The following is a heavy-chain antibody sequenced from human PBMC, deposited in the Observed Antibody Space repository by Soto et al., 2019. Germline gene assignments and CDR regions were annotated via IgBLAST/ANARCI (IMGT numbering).Heavy chain of an antibody. V-gene: IGHV5-51*01. D-gene: IGHD6-13*01. CDR2: IYPGNSDT. Sequence: PGESLKISCKGSGYSFTSYWIGWVRQMPGKGLEWMGIIYPGNSDTRYGPSFQGQVTISADTSISTAYLQWSSLKASDTAMYYCARHFLREQPHDFWGQGTLVTVSS. CDR3: ARHFLREQPHDF. J-gene: IGHJ4*02. CDR1: GYSFTSYW.